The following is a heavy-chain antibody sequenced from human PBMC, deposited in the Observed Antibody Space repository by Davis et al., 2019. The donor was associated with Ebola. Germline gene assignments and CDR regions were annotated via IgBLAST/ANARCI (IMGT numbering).Heavy chain of an antibody. CDR2: IGASDEGI. J-gene: IGHJ6*02. CDR3: ARRILGDSRGAVDV. V-gene: IGHV3-48*02. CDR1: GFSFTIYG. Sequence: PGGSLRLSCAASGFSFTIYGMYWFRQPPGKGLEWVSYIGASDEGISYADSVKGRFTISRDNAKDSLYLHMNSLRDDDMVVYYCARRILGDSRGAVDVWGQGTTVTVSS. D-gene: IGHD2-15*01.